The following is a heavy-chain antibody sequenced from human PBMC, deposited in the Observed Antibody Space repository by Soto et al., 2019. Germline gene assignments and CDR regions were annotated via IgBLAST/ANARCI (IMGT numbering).Heavy chain of an antibody. CDR2: IDPSGDLT. CDR1: GFSFSIYW. Sequence: QVQLVQSGAEVKKPGASVKVCSKASGFSFSIYWMHWVRQAPGQGLEWMGLIDPSGDLTIYAQRFQGRLTVTTDTSTTTVYMELSSLRLEDTAVYYCARDNSNKIRGVPFWCFDPWGQGTLVTVSS. CDR3: ARDNSNKIRGVPFWCFDP. D-gene: IGHD3-10*01. V-gene: IGHV1-46*01. J-gene: IGHJ5*02.